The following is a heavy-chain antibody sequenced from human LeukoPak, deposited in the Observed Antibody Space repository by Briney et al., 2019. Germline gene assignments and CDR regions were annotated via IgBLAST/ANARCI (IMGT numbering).Heavy chain of an antibody. CDR1: GFTYTKHA. D-gene: IGHD5-24*01. V-gene: IGHV3-23*01. Sequence: GGSLRLSCAASGFTYTKHAMRWVRQAPGKGLEWVSGIIPSGHTTYYADSVRGRFTISRDNSRNTLYLQMNSLRAEDTAVYYCAKDDRWLQFCCWGQGTLVTVSA. CDR3: AKDDRWLQFCC. CDR2: IIPSGHTT. J-gene: IGHJ4*02.